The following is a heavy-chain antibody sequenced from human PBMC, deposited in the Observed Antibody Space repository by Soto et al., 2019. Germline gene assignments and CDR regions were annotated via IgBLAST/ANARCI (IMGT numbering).Heavy chain of an antibody. CDR2: ISGSGGST. CDR3: AADGRFGELFGY. J-gene: IGHJ4*02. D-gene: IGHD3-10*01. V-gene: IGHV3-23*01. Sequence: EVQLLESGGGLVQPGGSLRLSCAASGFTFSSYAMSWVRQAPGKGLEWVSAISGSGGSTYYADSVKGGFAISRDNSKNTLYLQMNSLRAEDTAVYYCAADGRFGELFGYWGQGTLVTVSS. CDR1: GFTFSSYA.